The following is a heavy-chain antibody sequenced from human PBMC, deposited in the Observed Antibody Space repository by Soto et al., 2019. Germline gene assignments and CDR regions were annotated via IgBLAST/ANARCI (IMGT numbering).Heavy chain of an antibody. CDR1: GYTFTSYY. V-gene: IGHV1-46*01. J-gene: IGHJ6*02. CDR2: INPSGGST. CDR3: ARIAVAGDYYYYGMDV. Sequence: ASVKVSCKASGYTFTSYYMHWVRQAPGQGLEWMGIINPSGGSTSYAQKFQGRATMTRDTSTSTVYMELSSLRSEDTAVYYCARIAVAGDYYYYGMDVWGQGTAVTVSS. D-gene: IGHD6-19*01.